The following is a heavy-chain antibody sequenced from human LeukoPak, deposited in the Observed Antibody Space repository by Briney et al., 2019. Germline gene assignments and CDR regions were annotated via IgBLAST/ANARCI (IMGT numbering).Heavy chain of an antibody. Sequence: GGSLRLSCAASGFTFSSYAMTWVHQAPGKGLEWVSAVSGSGVNTYYADSVKGRFTISRDNSKDTLYLQMNSLRAEDTAVYYCAKGDSRGSGSYYDDYWGQGTLVTVSS. CDR2: VSGSGVNT. CDR1: GFTFSSYA. D-gene: IGHD3-10*01. CDR3: AKGDSRGSGSYYDDY. J-gene: IGHJ4*02. V-gene: IGHV3-23*01.